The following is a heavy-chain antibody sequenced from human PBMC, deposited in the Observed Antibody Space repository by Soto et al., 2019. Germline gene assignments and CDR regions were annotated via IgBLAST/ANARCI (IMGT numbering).Heavy chain of an antibody. CDR3: SRVDPSAKRPDY. CDR2: SRNRVKNLST. V-gene: IGHV3-72*01. D-gene: IGHD2-15*01. Sequence: PWVSLRLSCTVYADSEVSFSDQYMDWVRQAPGKGLEWVGRSRNRVKNLSTAYAASVQGRFTISRDESKNTAYLQMHSLKNDDTAVYYCSRVDPSAKRPDYWGQGTLVT. J-gene: IGHJ4*02. CDR1: EVSFSDQY.